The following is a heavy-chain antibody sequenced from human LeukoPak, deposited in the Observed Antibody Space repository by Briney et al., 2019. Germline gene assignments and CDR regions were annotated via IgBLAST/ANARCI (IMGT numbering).Heavy chain of an antibody. Sequence: PEGSLRLSCVASGLTIGSRYMNWVRQAPGKGLEWVSALYLAGNTYYADSVKGRFTISRDNSKNTLYLQMNSLRAEDTAVYYCAREDCSGGSCYSWGQGTLVTVSS. V-gene: IGHV3-53*05. J-gene: IGHJ4*02. D-gene: IGHD2-15*01. CDR1: GLTIGSRY. CDR2: LYLAGNT. CDR3: AREDCSGGSCYS.